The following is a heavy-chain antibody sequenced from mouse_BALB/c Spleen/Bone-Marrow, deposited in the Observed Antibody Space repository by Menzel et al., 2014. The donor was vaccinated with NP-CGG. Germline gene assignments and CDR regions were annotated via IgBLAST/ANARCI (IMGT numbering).Heavy chain of an antibody. V-gene: IGHV5-9-4*01. CDR3: ASGDVYFAY. CDR2: ISSGGSYT. Sequence: EVKVVESGGGLVKPGGSLKLSCAASGFTFSSYAMSWVRQSPDKRLEWVAEISSGGSYTYYPDTVTGRFTISRDNAKSTLYLEMSSLRSEDTAMYYCASGDVYFAYWGQGTLVTVSA. CDR1: GFTFSSYA. J-gene: IGHJ3*01.